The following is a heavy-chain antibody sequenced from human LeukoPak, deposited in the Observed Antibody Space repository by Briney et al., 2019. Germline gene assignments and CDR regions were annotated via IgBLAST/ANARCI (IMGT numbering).Heavy chain of an antibody. D-gene: IGHD3-9*01. CDR2: IYTNGRS. CDR3: ASSHEAKTAPFDL. J-gene: IGHJ4*02. Sequence: SETLSLTCTVSGASISSYCWSWVRQSPGKGLEWIAYIYTNGRSDYNPSLKSQVTMSLDTSKNQLSMELRFLTAADTAVYYCASSHEAKTAPFDLWGQGTLVTVSS. V-gene: IGHV4-4*09. CDR1: GASISSYC.